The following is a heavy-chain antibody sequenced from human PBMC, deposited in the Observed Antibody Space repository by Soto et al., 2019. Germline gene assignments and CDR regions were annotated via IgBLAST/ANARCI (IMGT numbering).Heavy chain of an antibody. J-gene: IGHJ3*02. CDR2: IYYSGST. CDR3: ARETTPDAFDI. CDR1: GGSISSYY. D-gene: IGHD4-17*01. Sequence: SETLSLTCTVSGGSISSYYWSWIRQPPGKGLEWIGYIYYSGSTNYNPSLKSRVTISVDTSKNQFSLKLSSVTAADTAVYYCARETTPDAFDIWGQGTMVTVSS. V-gene: IGHV4-59*01.